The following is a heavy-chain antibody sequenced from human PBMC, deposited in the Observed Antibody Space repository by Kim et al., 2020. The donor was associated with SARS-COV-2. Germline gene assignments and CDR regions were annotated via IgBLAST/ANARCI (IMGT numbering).Heavy chain of an antibody. D-gene: IGHD3-3*01. CDR1: GFTFGDYA. CDR2: ISWNSGSI. Sequence: GGSLRLSCAASGFTFGDYAMHWVRQAPGKGLEWVSGISWNSGSIGYADSVKGRFTISRDNAKNSLYLQMNSLRAEDTALYYCAKSYYDFWSGHYYYMDVWGNGTTGTVSS. CDR3: AKSYYDFWSGHYYYMDV. V-gene: IGHV3-9*01. J-gene: IGHJ6*03.